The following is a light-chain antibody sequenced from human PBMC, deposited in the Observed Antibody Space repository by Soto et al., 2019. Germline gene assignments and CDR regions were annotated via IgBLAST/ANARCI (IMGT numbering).Light chain of an antibody. CDR2: KAS. CDR1: QSISSW. CDR3: QHYNSYALT. J-gene: IGKJ4*01. Sequence: DIQMTQSPSTLSASVGDRVTITCRASQSISSWLAWYQQKPGKAPKLLIYKASSLESGVPSRFSGSGSGTEFTLTISSLQPDEFATYYCQHYNSYALTFGGGTQVEIK. V-gene: IGKV1-5*03.